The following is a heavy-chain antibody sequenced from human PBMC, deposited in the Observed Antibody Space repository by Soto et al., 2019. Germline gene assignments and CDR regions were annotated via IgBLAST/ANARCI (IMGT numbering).Heavy chain of an antibody. Sequence: PGESLKISCKGSGYSFTNYCITWVRQKPGKGLEWMGRIDPSDSQTYYSPSFRGHVTISVTKSITTVFLQWSSLRASDTAMYYCARQIYDSDTGPNFQYYFDSWGQGTPVTVSS. CDR2: IDPSDSQT. CDR1: GYSFTNYC. D-gene: IGHD3-22*01. CDR3: ARQIYDSDTGPNFQYYFDS. J-gene: IGHJ4*02. V-gene: IGHV5-10-1*01.